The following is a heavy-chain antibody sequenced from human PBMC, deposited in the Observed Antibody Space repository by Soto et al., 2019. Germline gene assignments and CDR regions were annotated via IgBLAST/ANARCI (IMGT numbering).Heavy chain of an antibody. J-gene: IGHJ4*02. CDR1: GYSFTSYC. Sequence: GESLKIACKGSGYSFTSYCIGWVLQMPGKGLEWMGIIYPGDSDTRYSPSFQGQVTISADKSISTAYLQWSSLKASDTAMYYCARHLYGYSSSWYRIDYWGQGTLVTVSS. D-gene: IGHD6-13*01. CDR3: ARHLYGYSSSWYRIDY. V-gene: IGHV5-51*01. CDR2: IYPGDSDT.